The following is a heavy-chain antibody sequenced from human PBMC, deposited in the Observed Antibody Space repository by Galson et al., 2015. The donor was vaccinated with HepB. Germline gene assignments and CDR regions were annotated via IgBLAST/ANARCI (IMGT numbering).Heavy chain of an antibody. CDR2: INAGNGNP. Sequence: SVKVSCKASGYTFTTYTIHWVRQAPGQSLEWMGWINAGNGNPKYSQKFQGRVTITRDTSASIAYMELRDLRSEDTAVYYCARAQFTIFAVMTPQGFDPWGQGTLVTVSS. J-gene: IGHJ5*02. V-gene: IGHV1-3*01. D-gene: IGHD3-3*01. CDR1: GYTFTTYT. CDR3: ARAQFTIFAVMTPQGFDP.